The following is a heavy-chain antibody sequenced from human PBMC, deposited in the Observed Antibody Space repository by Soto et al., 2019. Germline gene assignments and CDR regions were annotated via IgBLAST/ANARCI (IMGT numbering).Heavy chain of an antibody. V-gene: IGHV3-33*01. D-gene: IGHD3-10*01. Sequence: GGSLRLSCAASGFTFSSYGMHWVRQAPGKGLEWVAVIWYDGSNKYYADSVKGRFTISRDNSKNTLYLQMNSLRAEDTAVYYCARDAITMVRGASASFDAFDIWGQGTMVTVSS. J-gene: IGHJ3*02. CDR2: IWYDGSNK. CDR3: ARDAITMVRGASASFDAFDI. CDR1: GFTFSSYG.